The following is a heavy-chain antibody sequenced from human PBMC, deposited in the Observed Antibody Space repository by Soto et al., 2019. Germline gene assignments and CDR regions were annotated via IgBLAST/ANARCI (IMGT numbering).Heavy chain of an antibody. CDR3: ARHPLGRGIFDY. V-gene: IGHV5-10-1*01. CDR1: GYSFTSYW. CDR2: IDPSDSYT. J-gene: IGHJ4*02. Sequence: GESLKISCKGSGYSFTSYWISWVRQMPGKGLEWMGRIDPSDSYTNYSPSFQGNVTISAAKTISTAYLQWSSLKASDTAMYYCARHPLGRGIFDYWGQGILVTVSS. D-gene: IGHD6-13*01.